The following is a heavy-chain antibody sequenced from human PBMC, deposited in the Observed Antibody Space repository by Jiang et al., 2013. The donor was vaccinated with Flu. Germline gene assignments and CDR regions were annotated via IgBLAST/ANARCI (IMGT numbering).Heavy chain of an antibody. J-gene: IGHJ5*02. CDR3: AKDTYYYAEGWFDP. CDR1: GFTFDDYA. V-gene: IGHV3-9*01. CDR2: ISWNGGNI. Sequence: QLVESGGGLVQPGRSLRLSCAASGFTFDDYAMHWVQQPPGKGLEWVSGISWNGGNIGYADSVKGRFTISRDNAKNSLYLQMNSLRTEDTAFYYCAKDTYYYAEGWFDPWGQGTLVTVSS. D-gene: IGHD3-10*01.